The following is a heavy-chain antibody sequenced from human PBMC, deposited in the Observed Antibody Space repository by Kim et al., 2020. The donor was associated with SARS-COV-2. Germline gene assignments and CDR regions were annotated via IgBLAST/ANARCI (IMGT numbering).Heavy chain of an antibody. J-gene: IGHJ6*02. CDR2: IRSKAYGGTT. CDR3: TRANGYYYYYYGMDV. Sequence: GGSLRLSCTASGFTFGDYAMSWVRQAPGKGLEWVGFIRSKAYGGTTEYAASVKGRFTISRDDSKSIAYLQMNSLKTEDTAVYYCTRANGYYYYYYGMDVWGQGTTVTVSS. CDR1: GFTFGDYA. D-gene: IGHD2-8*01. V-gene: IGHV3-49*04.